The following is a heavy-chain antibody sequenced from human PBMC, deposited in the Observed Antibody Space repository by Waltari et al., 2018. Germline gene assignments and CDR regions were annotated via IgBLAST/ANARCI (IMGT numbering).Heavy chain of an antibody. D-gene: IGHD3-3*01. J-gene: IGHJ4*02. V-gene: IGHV4-59*01. CDR1: GGSISSYY. CDR3: ARVTYYDFWSGQGGFDY. CDR2: IDYSGST. Sequence: QVQLQESGPGLVKPSETLSLTCTVSGGSISSYYWSWIRQPPGKGLEWIGYIDYSGSTNYNPSLKSRVTISVDTSKNQFSLKLSSVTAADTAVYYCARVTYYDFWSGQGGFDYWGQGTLVTVSS.